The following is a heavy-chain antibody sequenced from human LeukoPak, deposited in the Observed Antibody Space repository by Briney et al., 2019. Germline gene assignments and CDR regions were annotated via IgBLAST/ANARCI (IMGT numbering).Heavy chain of an antibody. CDR3: VRHTRTAAF. CDR1: GFTFSDDY. V-gene: IGHV3-11*06. J-gene: IGHJ4*02. Sequence: KPGGSLRLSCAASGFTFSDDYMTWLRQVPGKGLESIAYIGGSGSDTNYADSVRGRFTISRDNARSSLFLQMNSLTAEDSAVYFCVRHTRTAAFWGQGALVTVSS. CDR2: IGGSGSDT. D-gene: IGHD2-15*01.